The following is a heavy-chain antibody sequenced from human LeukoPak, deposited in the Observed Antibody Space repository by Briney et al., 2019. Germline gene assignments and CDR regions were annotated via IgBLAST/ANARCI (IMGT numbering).Heavy chain of an antibody. V-gene: IGHV5-51*01. CDR1: GYSFTDYW. CDR3: ARQCCRGASPGFDP. CDR2: IYPHDSDT. D-gene: IGHD3-10*01. Sequence: GESLKNSCKGSGYSFTDYWIAWVRQMPGKGLEWMGIIYPHDSDTRYSPSFQGQVTFSADKSISTAYLQWSSLRASDTAIYYCARQCCRGASPGFDPWGQGTPVTVSS. J-gene: IGHJ5*02.